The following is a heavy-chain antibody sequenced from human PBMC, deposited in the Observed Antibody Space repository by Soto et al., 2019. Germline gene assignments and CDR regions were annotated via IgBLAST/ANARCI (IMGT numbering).Heavy chain of an antibody. CDR2: IIPLYGTV. D-gene: IGHD3-10*01. CDR1: GGTFNSYG. CDR3: ARVRVVRGVITSHFGL. Sequence: QAHLAQSGAEVKKPGSSVTVSCKASGGTFNSYGISWVRQAPGQGLDWMVVIIPLYGTVNYAQKFQGRVSITADNSTSTAYMDLNGLRSDDTAVYYCARVRVVRGVITSHFGLWGQGTQVTVSS. V-gene: IGHV1-69*06. J-gene: IGHJ4*02.